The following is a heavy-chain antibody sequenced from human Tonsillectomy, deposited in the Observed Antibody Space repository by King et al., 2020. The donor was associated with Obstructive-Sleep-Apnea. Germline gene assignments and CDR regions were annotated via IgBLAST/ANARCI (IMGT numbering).Heavy chain of an antibody. J-gene: IGHJ3*02. CDR2: ISGHNGDT. D-gene: IGHD2-21*02. CDR1: GYNFKTYG. Sequence: VQLVESGGEVKKPGASVRVSCKASGYNFKTYGLSWVRQAPGQGLEWMGWISGHNGDTNYAQRLRGRVVMTADTTTSTAYMELSSLTPDDTALYYCARDQFYYYSRTSSTDTFAIWGQGTLATVPS. CDR3: ARDQFYYYSRTSSTDTFAI. V-gene: IGHV1-18*01.